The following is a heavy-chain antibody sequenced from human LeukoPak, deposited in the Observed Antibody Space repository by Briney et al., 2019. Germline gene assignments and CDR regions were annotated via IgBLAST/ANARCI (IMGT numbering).Heavy chain of an antibody. CDR3: AGGYSSSWYSGYYYYYYMDV. CDR2: ISSSGSTI. Sequence: GGSLRLSCAASGFTFSSYEMNWVRQAPGKGLEWVSYISSSGSTIYYADSVKGRFTISRDNAKNSLYLQMNSLRAEDTAVYYCAGGYSSSWYSGYYYYYYMDVWGKGTTVTISS. D-gene: IGHD6-13*01. CDR1: GFTFSSYE. J-gene: IGHJ6*03. V-gene: IGHV3-48*03.